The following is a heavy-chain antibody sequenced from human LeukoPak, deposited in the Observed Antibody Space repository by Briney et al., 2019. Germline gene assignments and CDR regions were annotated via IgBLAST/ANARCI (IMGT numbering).Heavy chain of an antibody. D-gene: IGHD2-2*01. J-gene: IGHJ6*02. V-gene: IGHV3-21*04. CDR3: ARGRGYCSSASCYPHLYYYYGMDV. CDR2: IGSSSSYI. Sequence: GGSLRLSCAASGFTFSGYSMNWVRQAPGKGLEWVSSIGSSSSYIFYADSLKGRFTISRDNAKNSLYLQMNSLRAEDTAVYYCARGRGYCSSASCYPHLYYYYGMDVWGQGTTVTVSS. CDR1: GFTFSGYS.